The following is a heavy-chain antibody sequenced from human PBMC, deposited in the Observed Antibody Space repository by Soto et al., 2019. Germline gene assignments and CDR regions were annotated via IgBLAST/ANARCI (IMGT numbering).Heavy chain of an antibody. CDR1: GFTFDDYA. CDR2: ISWNSGNI. Sequence: EVQLVESGVGLVQPARSMRLSCTASGFTFDDYAMHWVRQAPGKGLEWVSRISWNSGNIVYADSVRGRVTISRDNAKTSLHLQMNSLRAADTALYYCTKGASTSCFSSFDLWGQGTMVTVSS. V-gene: IGHV3-9*01. D-gene: IGHD2-2*01. J-gene: IGHJ3*01. CDR3: TKGASTSCFSSFDL.